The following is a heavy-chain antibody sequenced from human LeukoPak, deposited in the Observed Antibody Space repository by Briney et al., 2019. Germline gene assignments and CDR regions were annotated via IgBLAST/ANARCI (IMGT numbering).Heavy chain of an antibody. Sequence: PSETLSPTCTVSGGSISSNSYYWGWIRQSPGKGLEWIGSIYYTGSSYYNPSLKIRVTISVDTSKNQFSLKLGSVTAADTAVYYCARTLEYFYYYMAVWSKGTTVTVSS. CDR2: IYYTGSS. D-gene: IGHD2/OR15-2a*01. V-gene: IGHV4-39*01. CDR3: ARTLEYFYYYMAV. CDR1: GGSISSNSYY. J-gene: IGHJ6*03.